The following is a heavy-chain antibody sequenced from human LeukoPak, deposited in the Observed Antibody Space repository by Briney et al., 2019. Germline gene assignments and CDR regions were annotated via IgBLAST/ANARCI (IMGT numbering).Heavy chain of an antibody. CDR3: ARDLPSGSGWSYNWFDP. CDR2: INPNSGGT. D-gene: IGHD6-19*01. V-gene: IGHV1-2*02. Sequence: ASVKVSCTASGYTFTGYYMHWVRQAPGQGLEWMGSINPNSGGTNYAQKFQGRVTMTRDTSISTAYMELSRLRSDDTAVYYCARDLPSGSGWSYNWFDPWGQGTLVTVSS. J-gene: IGHJ5*02. CDR1: GYTFTGYY.